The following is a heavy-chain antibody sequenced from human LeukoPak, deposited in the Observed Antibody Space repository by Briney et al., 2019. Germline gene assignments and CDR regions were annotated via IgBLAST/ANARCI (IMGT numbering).Heavy chain of an antibody. V-gene: IGHV3-43*01. D-gene: IGHD1-26*01. J-gene: IGHJ4*02. CDR2: ISWDGGST. CDR3: AKDNGVVGSYTGFDY. CDR1: GFTFDDYT. Sequence: GGSLRLSCAASGFTFDDYTMHWVRQAPGKGLEWVSLISWDGGSTYYADSVKGRFTISRDNSKNSLYLQMNSLRTEDTALYYCAKDNGVVGSYTGFDYWGQGTLVTASS.